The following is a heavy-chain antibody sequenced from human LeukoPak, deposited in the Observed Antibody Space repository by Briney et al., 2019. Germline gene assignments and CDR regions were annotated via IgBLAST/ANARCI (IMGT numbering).Heavy chain of an antibody. CDR2: IYSNGKK. V-gene: IGHV3-53*01. J-gene: IGHJ5*01. CDR3: AREGPTSGIDS. D-gene: IGHD2-15*01. Sequence: PGGSLRLSCLASGFSVDSNYMSWVRQAPGKGLEWVSVIYSNGKKYYAESAKGRFTISRDISKNSLDLQMNRLRGDDTAVYYCAREGPTSGIDSWGQGTLVIVSS. CDR1: GFSVDSNY.